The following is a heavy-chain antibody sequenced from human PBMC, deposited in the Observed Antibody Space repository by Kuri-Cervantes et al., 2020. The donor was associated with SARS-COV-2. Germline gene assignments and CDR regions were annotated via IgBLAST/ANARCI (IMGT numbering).Heavy chain of an antibody. J-gene: IGHJ4*02. CDR1: GGSISSSSYY. Sequence: SATLSLSCTVSGGSISSSSYYWGWFRQPPGKGLEWVGSIYHSGSTYYNPSLKSRVTISVDTSKNQFSLKLSSVTAADTAVYYCARVSNGELPLDYWGQGTLVTVSS. CDR3: ARVSNGELPLDY. D-gene: IGHD1-26*01. V-gene: IGHV4-39*07. CDR2: IYHSGST.